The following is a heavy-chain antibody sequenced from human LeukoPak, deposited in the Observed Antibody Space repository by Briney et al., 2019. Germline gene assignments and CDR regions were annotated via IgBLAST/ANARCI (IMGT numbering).Heavy chain of an antibody. Sequence: GASVKVSCKASGYTFTSYGISWVRQAPGQGLEWMGWISAYNGNTNYAQKLQGRVTMTTDTSTSTAYMELRSLRSDDTAVYYCARARGSYHAYYYYYMDVWGKGTTVTVSS. CDR2: ISAYNGNT. D-gene: IGHD1-26*01. CDR1: GYTFTSYG. CDR3: ARARGSYHAYYYYYMDV. J-gene: IGHJ6*03. V-gene: IGHV1-18*01.